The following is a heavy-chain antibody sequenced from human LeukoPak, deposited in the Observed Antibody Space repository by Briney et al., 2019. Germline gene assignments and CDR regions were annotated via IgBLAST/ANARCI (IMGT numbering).Heavy chain of an antibody. CDR2: IYTSGNT. Sequence: SDTLSLTCSVSGVSISSDYWNWIRQPPGKGLEWLAYIYTSGNTDYNPPLKSRVTISVDTSKKQFSLKLSSVTAADTAVYYCARAPSPMYSSSAPLDYWGQGTLVIVSS. CDR3: ARAPSPMYSSSAPLDY. J-gene: IGHJ4*02. D-gene: IGHD6-6*01. CDR1: GVSISSDY. V-gene: IGHV4-4*09.